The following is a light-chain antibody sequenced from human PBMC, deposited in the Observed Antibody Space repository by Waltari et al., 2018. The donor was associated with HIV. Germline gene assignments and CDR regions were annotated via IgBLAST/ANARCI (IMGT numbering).Light chain of an antibody. V-gene: IGLV3-25*03. CDR3: QSVDSSRIWV. J-gene: IGLJ3*02. CDR2: KDN. CDR1: ELANQY. Sequence: SYELTQPPSVSVSPGQTARITCSGDELANQYAYWVQQNPGQATVLVIFKDNERPSGIPARFSGSRSGTTVMLTISGVQAEDEADYYCQSVDSSRIWVFGGGTKLTVL.